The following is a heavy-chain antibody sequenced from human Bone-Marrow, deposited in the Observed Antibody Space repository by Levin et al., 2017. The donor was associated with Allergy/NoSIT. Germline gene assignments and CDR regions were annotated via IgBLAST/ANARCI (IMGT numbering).Heavy chain of an antibody. CDR2: IFSSGFT. V-gene: IGHV4-4*09. CDR3: ARGLGGNSYYFDY. CDR1: GGSIGGSY. D-gene: IGHD4-23*01. Sequence: SQTLSLTCTVSGGSIGGSYLTWIRQPPGKTLEWIGFIFSSGFTNYNPSLQSRLTMSVDTSKNQFSLTLNSVTTADTAVYFCARGLGGNSYYFDYWGRGTLVAVS. J-gene: IGHJ4*02.